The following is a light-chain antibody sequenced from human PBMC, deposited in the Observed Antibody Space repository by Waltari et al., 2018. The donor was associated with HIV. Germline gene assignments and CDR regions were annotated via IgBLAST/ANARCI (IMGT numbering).Light chain of an antibody. V-gene: IGLV2-8*01. Sequence: QSALTQPPSASGSLGQSVTISCTGTSSDVGGYNYVSWYQQYPGEAPKLIIYDVNKRPSGVPDRFSGSKSGNTASLTVSGLQGEDEAQYYCSEYAGSNNLVLFGGGTKLTVL. J-gene: IGLJ2*01. CDR3: SEYAGSNNLVL. CDR1: SSDVGGYNY. CDR2: DVN.